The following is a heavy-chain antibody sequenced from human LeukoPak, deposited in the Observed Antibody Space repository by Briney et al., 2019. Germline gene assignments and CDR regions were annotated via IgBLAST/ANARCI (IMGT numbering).Heavy chain of an antibody. V-gene: IGHV4-39*01. CDR2: IYYSGST. D-gene: IGHD6-13*01. J-gene: IGHJ4*02. Sequence: PSDTLSLTCTVSGGSISSSSYFWGWIRQPPGKGLEWIGSIYYSGSTYYHPSLRSRVTIPVDAPKHQSSLKLGSVAAADTAVYYCARRGQQLDFDYWGQGTLVTVSS. CDR1: GGSISSSSYF. CDR3: ARRGQQLDFDY.